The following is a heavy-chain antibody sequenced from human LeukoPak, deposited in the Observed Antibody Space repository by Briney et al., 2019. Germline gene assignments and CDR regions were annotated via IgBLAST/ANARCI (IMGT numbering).Heavy chain of an antibody. D-gene: IGHD3-22*01. CDR3: ARAYYSDSNAPYYFDY. CDR2: IYYSGST. Sequence: SETLSLTCTVSGGSISSYYWSWIRQPPGKGLEWIGYIYYSGSTNYNPSLKSRVTISVDTSKNHFSLKLNSVPAADTAVYYCARAYYSDSNAPYYFDYWGQGTLVTVSS. CDR1: GGSISSYY. J-gene: IGHJ4*02. V-gene: IGHV4-59*08.